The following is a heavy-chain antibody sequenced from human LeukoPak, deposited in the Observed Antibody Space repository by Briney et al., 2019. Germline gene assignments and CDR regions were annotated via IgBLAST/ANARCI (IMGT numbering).Heavy chain of an antibody. CDR3: ASLRDDYGSGSYPDY. V-gene: IGHV4-39*01. Sequence: SETLSLTCTVSGGSISSSSYYWGWIRQPPGKGLEWIGSIYYSGSTYYNPSLKSRVTISVDTSKNQFSLKLSSVTAADTAVYYCASLRDDYGSGSYPDYWRQGTLVTVSS. J-gene: IGHJ4*02. CDR2: IYYSGST. D-gene: IGHD3-10*01. CDR1: GGSISSSSYY.